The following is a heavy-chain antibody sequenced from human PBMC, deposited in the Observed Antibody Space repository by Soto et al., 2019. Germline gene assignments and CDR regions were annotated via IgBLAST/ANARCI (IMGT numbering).Heavy chain of an antibody. CDR1: GFSLSKYR. J-gene: IGHJ4*02. CDR2: ISSSSSYI. CDR3: ARAGQVDY. V-gene: IGHV3-21*01. Sequence: PGVTLRLSSAFSGFSLSKYRMNLFRQAPGKGREWVSSISSSSSYIYYADSVKGRFTISRDNAKNSLYLQMNSLRAEDTAVYYCARAGQVDYWGQGTLVTVSS.